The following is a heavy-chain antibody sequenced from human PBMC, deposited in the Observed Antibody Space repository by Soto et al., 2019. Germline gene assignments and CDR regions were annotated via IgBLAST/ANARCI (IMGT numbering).Heavy chain of an antibody. CDR1: GFTFSSYG. J-gene: IGHJ4*02. D-gene: IGHD2-21*01. Sequence: GGSLRLSCAASGFTFSSYGMHWVRQAPGKGLERVAVISYDGSNKYYADSVKGRFTISRDNSKNTLYLQMNFLRAEDTAVYYCAKDEEAYLDYWGQGTLVTVSS. CDR3: AKDEEAYLDY. CDR2: ISYDGSNK. V-gene: IGHV3-30*18.